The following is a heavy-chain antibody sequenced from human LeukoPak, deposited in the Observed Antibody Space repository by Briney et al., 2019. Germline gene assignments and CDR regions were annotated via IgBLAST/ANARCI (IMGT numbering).Heavy chain of an antibody. CDR3: AGYCSSTSCYWYLYWFDP. Sequence: SETLSLTCTVSGGSISSGGYYWSWIRQHPGKGLEWIGYIYYSGSTYYNPSLQSRVTISVDTSKNQFSLKLSSVTAADTAVYYCAGYCSSTSCYWYLYWFDPWGQGTLVTVSS. CDR1: GGSISSGGYY. J-gene: IGHJ5*02. D-gene: IGHD2-2*01. V-gene: IGHV4-31*03. CDR2: IYYSGST.